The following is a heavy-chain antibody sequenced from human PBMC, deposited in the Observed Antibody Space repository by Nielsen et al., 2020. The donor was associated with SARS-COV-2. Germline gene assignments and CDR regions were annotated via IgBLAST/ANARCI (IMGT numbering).Heavy chain of an antibody. CDR1: GGSISSSNW. Sequence: SETLSLTCAVSGGSISSSNWWSWVRQPPGKGLEWIGEIYHSGSTNYNPSLKSRVTISVDKSKNQFSLKLSSVTAADTAVYYCAREKYYDFWNGPPGDYYYGMDVWGQGTTVTVSS. D-gene: IGHD3-3*01. CDR3: AREKYYDFWNGPPGDYYYGMDV. V-gene: IGHV4-4*02. CDR2: IYHSGST. J-gene: IGHJ6*02.